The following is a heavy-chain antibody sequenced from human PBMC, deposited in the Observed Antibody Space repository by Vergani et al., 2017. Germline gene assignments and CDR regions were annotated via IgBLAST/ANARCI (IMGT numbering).Heavy chain of an antibody. CDR3: AREGFDDNIRGTYRPPSDYGMGG. Sequence: QGQLVQSGDEVKKPGASVKVSCKTSGYSFINYGISWVRQAPWQGLEWLGWVSPYNGNTNYAQKIQGRVTMTTDTSTRTAYMQLRSLRFDDTAVYYCAREGFDDNIRGTYRPPSDYGMGGWGQGTKVTVAS. V-gene: IGHV1-18*01. D-gene: IGHD3-16*02. CDR2: VSPYNGNT. J-gene: IGHJ6*02. CDR1: GYSFINYG.